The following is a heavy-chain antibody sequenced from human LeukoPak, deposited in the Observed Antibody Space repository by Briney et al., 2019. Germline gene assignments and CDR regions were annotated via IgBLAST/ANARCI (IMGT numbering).Heavy chain of an antibody. Sequence: SETLSLTCTVSGGSIRSDYWSWIRQPPGKGLEWIGYIYYSGSTNYNPSLKSRVTISVDTSKNQFSLKLRSVTAADTAVYYCARGSWSGYYSAYYYMDVWGKGTTVTVSS. CDR2: IYYSGST. D-gene: IGHD3-3*01. CDR1: GGSIRSDY. CDR3: ARGSWSGYYSAYYYMDV. J-gene: IGHJ6*03. V-gene: IGHV4-59*01.